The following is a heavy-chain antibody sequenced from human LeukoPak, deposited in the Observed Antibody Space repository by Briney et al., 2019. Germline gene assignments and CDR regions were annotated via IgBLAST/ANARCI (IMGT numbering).Heavy chain of an antibody. CDR1: GGSISSGGHY. V-gene: IGHV4-31*03. D-gene: IGHD2-21*02. J-gene: IGHJ1*01. CDR2: ITYSGST. CDR3: ARGLVVTARGYFQH. Sequence: SETLSLTCTVSGGSISSGGHYWSWIRQHPGKGLEWIGYITYSGSTYYNPSLKSRVTISVDTSQNQFSLKLSSVTAADTAVYYCARGLVVTARGYFQHWGQGTLVTVSS.